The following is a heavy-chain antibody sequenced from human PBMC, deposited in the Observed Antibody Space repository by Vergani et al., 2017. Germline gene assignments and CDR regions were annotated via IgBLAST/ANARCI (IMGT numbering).Heavy chain of an antibody. CDR1: GFSFSTYS. D-gene: IGHD4-23*01. Sequence: EVQLVESGGALVQRGGFLRLSCAASGFSFSTYSMNWVRQAPGKGLEWVSYISGSSSTIYYADSVKGRFTISRDNAQNSLYLQMNSLRAEDTAVYYCARPNSLYMDVWGKGTPVTVSS. V-gene: IGHV3-48*01. CDR3: ARPNSLYMDV. J-gene: IGHJ6*03. CDR2: ISGSSSTI.